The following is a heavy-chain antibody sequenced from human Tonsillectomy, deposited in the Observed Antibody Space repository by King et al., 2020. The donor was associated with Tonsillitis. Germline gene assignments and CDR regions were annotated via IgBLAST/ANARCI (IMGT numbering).Heavy chain of an antibody. CDR2: INWNSRTI. Sequence: EVQLVESGGGLVQPDRSLRLSCAASGFTFDDIAMHWVRQAPGRGLEWVSGINWNSRTIAYADSVRGRFTISRDNAKNSLYLQMNSLRVEDTALYYCAKGLVGVTTPLDYWGQGTLVTVSS. V-gene: IGHV3-9*01. D-gene: IGHD2-21*02. J-gene: IGHJ4*02. CDR1: GFTFDDIA. CDR3: AKGLVGVTTPLDY.